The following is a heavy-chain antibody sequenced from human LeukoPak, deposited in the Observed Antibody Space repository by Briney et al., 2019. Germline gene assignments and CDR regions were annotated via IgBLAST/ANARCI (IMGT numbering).Heavy chain of an antibody. Sequence: GGSLRLSCAASGFTFSSYGMHWVRQAPGKGLEWVTIIWYDGNDKYYADSVKGRFTISRDNSKNTLYLQMNSLRAKDTAVYYCARDDAGTTDYWGQGTLVTVSS. D-gene: IGHD1-7*01. CDR1: GFTFSSYG. CDR3: ARDDAGTTDY. V-gene: IGHV3-33*01. J-gene: IGHJ4*02. CDR2: IWYDGNDK.